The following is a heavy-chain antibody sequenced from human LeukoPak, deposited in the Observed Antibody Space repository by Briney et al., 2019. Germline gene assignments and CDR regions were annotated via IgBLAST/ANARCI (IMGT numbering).Heavy chain of an antibody. D-gene: IGHD2-8*01. CDR3: ARDRTPMVYAIDYYYYMDV. CDR2: INPNSGGT. J-gene: IGHJ6*03. Sequence: ASVKVSCKASGYTFTGYYLHWVRQAPGQGLEWMGWINPNSGGTNSAQMFQGRVTMTRDTSISTAYMELSRLRSDDTAVYYCARDRTPMVYAIDYYYYMDVWGKGTTVTVSS. CDR1: GYTFTGYY. V-gene: IGHV1-2*02.